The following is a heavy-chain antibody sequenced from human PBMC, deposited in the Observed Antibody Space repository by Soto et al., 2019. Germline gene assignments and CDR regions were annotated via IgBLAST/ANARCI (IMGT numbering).Heavy chain of an antibody. J-gene: IGHJ4*02. CDR3: ARDVEKRNFYGFWSGSLH. CDR1: GFTFSTYW. D-gene: IGHD3-3*01. V-gene: IGHV3-7*01. CDR2: INQDGSET. Sequence: GGSLRLSCAASGFTFSTYWMTWVRQAPGKGLEWVANINQDGSETYSVDSVKGRFTISRDNAKNSLYLQMNSLRAEDTAVYYCARDVEKRNFYGFWSGSLHWGQGTLVTVSS.